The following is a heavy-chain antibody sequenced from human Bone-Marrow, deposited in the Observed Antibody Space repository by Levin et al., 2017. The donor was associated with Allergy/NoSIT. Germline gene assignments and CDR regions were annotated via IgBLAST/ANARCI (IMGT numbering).Heavy chain of an antibody. V-gene: IGHV3-74*01. Sequence: GGSLRLSCVASGFNMPIYWMHWVRQAPGKGLSWVAHINPDGTKTTYADSVRGRFTISRDNDRNTLYLQLSALRGEDAGVYYCTRGHDLGRRDAEFWGQGRLV. CDR2: INPDGTKT. CDR3: TRGHDLGRRDAEF. D-gene: IGHD1-26*01. J-gene: IGHJ4*02. CDR1: GFNMPIYW.